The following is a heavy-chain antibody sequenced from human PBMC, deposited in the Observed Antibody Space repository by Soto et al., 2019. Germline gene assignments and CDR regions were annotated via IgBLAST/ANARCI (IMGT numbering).Heavy chain of an antibody. V-gene: IGHV3-66*01. Sequence: EVQLVESGGGLVQPGGSLRLSCAASEFTVSKNYMSWVRQAPGKGLEWVSLIYSGGATHYADSVRGRFTISRDNSKSTLYLQMNSLRSEDTAIYYCMNRPRAWGQGTLVTVSS. J-gene: IGHJ5*02. CDR1: EFTVSKNY. CDR2: IYSGGAT. CDR3: MNRPRA.